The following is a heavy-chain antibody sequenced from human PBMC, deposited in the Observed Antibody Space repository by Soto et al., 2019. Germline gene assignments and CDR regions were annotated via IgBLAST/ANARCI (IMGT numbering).Heavy chain of an antibody. CDR1: GGSISSYY. V-gene: IGHV4-59*01. J-gene: IGHJ5*02. CDR2: IYYSGST. Sequence: PSETLSLTCTVSGGSISSYYWSWIRQPPGKGLEWIGYIYYSGSTNYNPSLKSRVTISVDTSKNQFSLKLSSVTAADTAVYYCARVGLSSWENWFDPWGQGTLVTVSS. CDR3: ARVGLSSWENWFDP. D-gene: IGHD6-13*01.